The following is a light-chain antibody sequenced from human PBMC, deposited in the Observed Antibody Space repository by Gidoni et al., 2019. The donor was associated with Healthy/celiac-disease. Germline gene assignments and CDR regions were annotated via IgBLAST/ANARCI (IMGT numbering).Light chain of an antibody. CDR2: AAS. CDR3: QQSYSTPHT. CDR1: QGISSY. Sequence: DIQMTQHPSSPSASVGGSVTITCRASQGISSYLNWYQQKPGKAPKLLIYAASSLQSGVPSRFSGSGSGTDFTLTISRLQPEDFATYYCQQSYSTPHTFGQGTKLEIK. V-gene: IGKV1-39*01. J-gene: IGKJ2*01.